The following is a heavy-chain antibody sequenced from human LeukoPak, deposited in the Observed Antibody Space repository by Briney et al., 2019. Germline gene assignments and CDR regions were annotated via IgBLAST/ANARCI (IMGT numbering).Heavy chain of an antibody. D-gene: IGHD6-19*01. CDR2: ISPYNGNT. J-gene: IGHJ4*02. V-gene: IGHV1-18*01. Sequence: ASVKVSCKTSGYTFTTFAINWVRQAPGQRPEWLGWISPYNGNTKYAQYFQGRLTLSTDTSTNTAFMELTSLRSDDTGVYYCARDRQWLLFHYFDYWGQGTLVTVSS. CDR3: ARDRQWLLFHYFDY. CDR1: GYTFTTFA.